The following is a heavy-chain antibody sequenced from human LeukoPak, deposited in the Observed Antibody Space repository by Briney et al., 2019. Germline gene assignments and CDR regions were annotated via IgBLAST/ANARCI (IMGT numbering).Heavy chain of an antibody. J-gene: IGHJ4*02. D-gene: IGHD1-26*01. CDR1: GGSISSYY. CDR3: ARHGGSYDFDF. CDR2: SYYSGTP. Sequence: PSETLSLTCTVSGGSISSYYWSWIRQPPGKGLEWIGYSYYSGTPNYNPTLKSRVTMSVDTSKNQFSLKLSSVTAADTAVYYCARHGGSYDFDFWGQGTLVTVSS. V-gene: IGHV4-59*08.